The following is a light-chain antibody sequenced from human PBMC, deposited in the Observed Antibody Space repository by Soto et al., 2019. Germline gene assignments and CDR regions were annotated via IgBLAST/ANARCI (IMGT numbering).Light chain of an antibody. J-gene: IGLJ1*01. CDR3: CSSTSSNTDV. CDR2: DVS. V-gene: IGLV2-14*01. CDR1: SSDVGGYTY. Sequence: QSVLTQPASVSGSPGQSITISCTGTSSDVGGYTYVSWYQQYPGKAPKLMIYDVSYRPSGVSNRFSGSKSGNTASLTISGLQAEDEADYYCCSSTSSNTDVFGTGTKLTVL.